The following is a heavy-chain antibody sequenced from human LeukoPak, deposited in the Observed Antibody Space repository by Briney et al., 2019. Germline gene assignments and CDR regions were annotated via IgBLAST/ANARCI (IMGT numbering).Heavy chain of an antibody. V-gene: IGHV4-61*02. D-gene: IGHD1-14*01. J-gene: IGHJ3*02. CDR3: AADSVYGLDAFDI. CDR2: IYTSGST. CDR1: GGSISSGSYY. Sequence: PSQTLSLTCTVSGGSISSGSYYWSWIRQPAGKGLEWIGRIYTSGSTNYNPSLKSRVTISVDTSKNQFSLKLSSVTAADTAVYYCAADSVYGLDAFDIWGQGTMVTVSS.